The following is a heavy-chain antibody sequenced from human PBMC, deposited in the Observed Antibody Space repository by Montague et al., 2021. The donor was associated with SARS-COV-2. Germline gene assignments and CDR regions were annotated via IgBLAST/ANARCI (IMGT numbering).Heavy chain of an antibody. D-gene: IGHD6-13*01. CDR3: ARDAGIAATGLNWFDP. CDR1: GDSINNVNYF. Sequence: TLSLTCSVFGDSINNVNYFWSWIRQPAGKGLEWIGRIYTSGSTNYNPSLKSRVTISVDTSKNQFSLKLSSVTAADTAVHYCARDAGIAATGLNWFDPWGQGTLVTVSS. CDR2: IYTSGST. J-gene: IGHJ5*02. V-gene: IGHV4-61*02.